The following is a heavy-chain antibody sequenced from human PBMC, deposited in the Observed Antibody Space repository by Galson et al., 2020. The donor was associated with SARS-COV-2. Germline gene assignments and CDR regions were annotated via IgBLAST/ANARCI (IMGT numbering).Heavy chain of an antibody. D-gene: IGHD1-26*01. Sequence: ASVKVSCKVSGYTLTELSMHWVRQAPGKGLEWMGGFDSEDGETIYAQKFQGRVTMTEDTSTDTAYMELSSLRSEDTAVYYCATDRSSGSYLHVHAFDIWGQGTMVTVSS. CDR1: GYTLTELS. CDR3: ATDRSSGSYLHVHAFDI. J-gene: IGHJ3*02. CDR2: FDSEDGET. V-gene: IGHV1-24*01.